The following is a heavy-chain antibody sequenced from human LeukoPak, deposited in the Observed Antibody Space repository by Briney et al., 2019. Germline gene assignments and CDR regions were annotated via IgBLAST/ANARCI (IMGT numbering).Heavy chain of an antibody. CDR2: FDPEDGET. D-gene: IGHD3-10*01. V-gene: IGHV1-24*01. J-gene: IGHJ4*02. CDR3: ATGKWFGELLPFDY. Sequence: ASVKVSCKVSGYTLTELSMHGVRQAPGKGLEWMGGFDPEDGETIYAQKFQGRVTMTEDTSTDTAYMELSSLRSEDTAVYYCATGKWFGELLPFDYWGQGTLVTVSS. CDR1: GYTLTELS.